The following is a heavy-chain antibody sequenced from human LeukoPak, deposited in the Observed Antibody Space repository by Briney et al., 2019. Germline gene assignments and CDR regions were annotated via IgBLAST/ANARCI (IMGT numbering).Heavy chain of an antibody. D-gene: IGHD3-16*01. V-gene: IGHV3-30*18. J-gene: IGHJ4*02. CDR1: GFTFSSYG. CDR2: ISYDGSNK. CDR3: AKDREEVTFGGVTPLYYFDY. Sequence: GGSLRLSCAASGFTFSSYGMHWVRQAPGKGLEWVAVISYDGSNKYYADSVKGRFTISRDNSKNTLYLQMNSLRAEDTAVYYCAKDREEVTFGGVTPLYYFDYWGQGTLVTVSS.